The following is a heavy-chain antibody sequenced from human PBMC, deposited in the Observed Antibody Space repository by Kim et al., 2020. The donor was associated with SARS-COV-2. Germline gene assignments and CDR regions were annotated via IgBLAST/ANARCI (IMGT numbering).Heavy chain of an antibody. CDR1: GYTFTSYY. CDR3: ARDHPIAAAGTVKGNPDY. D-gene: IGHD6-13*01. V-gene: IGHV1-46*01. CDR2: INPSGGST. J-gene: IGHJ4*02. Sequence: ASVKVSCKASGYTFTSYYMHWVRQAPGQGLEWMGIINPSGGSTSYAQKFQGRVTMTRDTSTSTVYMELSSLRSEDTAVYYCARDHPIAAAGTVKGNPDYWGQGTLVTVSS.